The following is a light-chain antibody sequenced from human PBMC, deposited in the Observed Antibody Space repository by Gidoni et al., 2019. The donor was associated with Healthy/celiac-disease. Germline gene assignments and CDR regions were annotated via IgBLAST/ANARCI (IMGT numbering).Light chain of an antibody. CDR2: SNN. J-gene: IGLJ3*02. CDR1: SSNIGSNT. V-gene: IGLV1-44*01. Sequence: QSVLTQPPSASGTPGPRAPISCSGSSSNIGSNTVNWYQQLPGTAPKLLSYSNNQRPSGVPDRFSGSKSGTSASLAISGLQSEDEADYYCAAWDDSLNGRVFGGGTKLTVL. CDR3: AAWDDSLNGRV.